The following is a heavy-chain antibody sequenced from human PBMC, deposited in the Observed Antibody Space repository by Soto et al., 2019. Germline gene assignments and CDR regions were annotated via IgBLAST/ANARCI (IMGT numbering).Heavy chain of an antibody. CDR1: GCTFSTAW. Sequence: QLVESGGGFVKPGMSLRLTCAASGCTFSTAWMTWVCQAPGKGLERVGLIRSQGDGGTADYAAPVRGSFTISRADSQNLVFLQMDNLHPEDTAVYYCITEPLRWGQGTLVTVSS. CDR2: IRSQGDGGTA. V-gene: IGHV3-15*01. J-gene: IGHJ4*02. CDR3: ITEPLR.